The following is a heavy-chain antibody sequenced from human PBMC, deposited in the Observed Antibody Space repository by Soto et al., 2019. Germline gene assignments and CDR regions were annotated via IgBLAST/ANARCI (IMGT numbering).Heavy chain of an antibody. Sequence: QVQLVESGGGVVQPGRSLRLSCAVSGFTLSSYGIHWVRQAPGKGLEWVAFMSYDGNKKSYADSMKGRFTISRDNSKNTLYLEMDSLRAEDTAMYYCAKGLSVIQEWIIDGHWGQGTQVTVSS. J-gene: IGHJ4*02. CDR1: GFTLSSYG. CDR2: MSYDGNKK. CDR3: AKGLSVIQEWIIDGH. V-gene: IGHV3-30*18. D-gene: IGHD5-18*01.